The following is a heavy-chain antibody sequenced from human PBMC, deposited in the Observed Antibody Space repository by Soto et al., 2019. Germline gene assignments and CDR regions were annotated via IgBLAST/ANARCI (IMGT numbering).Heavy chain of an antibody. Sequence: ASVKVSCKASGYTFTSYGISWVQQAPGQGLEWMGWISAYNGNTNYAQKLQGRVTMTTDTSTSTAYMELRSLRSDDTAVYYCASHSPVTLSAFDIWGQGTMVTVSS. CDR3: ASHSPVTLSAFDI. CDR1: GYTFTSYG. V-gene: IGHV1-18*01. D-gene: IGHD2-15*01. CDR2: ISAYNGNT. J-gene: IGHJ3*02.